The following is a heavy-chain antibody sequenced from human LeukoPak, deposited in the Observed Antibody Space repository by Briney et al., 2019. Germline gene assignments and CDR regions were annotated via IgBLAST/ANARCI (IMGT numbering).Heavy chain of an antibody. CDR2: IYYSGST. J-gene: IGHJ4*02. Sequence: SETLSLTCTVSGGSISSSSYYWGWIRQPPGKGLEWIGSIYYSGSTYYNPSLKSRVTISVDTSKNQFSLKLSSVTAADTAVYYCARLPAGYCSSTSCSLFPPIDYWGQGTLVTVSS. D-gene: IGHD2-2*01. V-gene: IGHV4-39*01. CDR3: ARLPAGYCSSTSCSLFPPIDY. CDR1: GGSISSSSYY.